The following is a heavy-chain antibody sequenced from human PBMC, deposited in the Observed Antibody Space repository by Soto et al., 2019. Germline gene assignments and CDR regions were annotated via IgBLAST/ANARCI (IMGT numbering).Heavy chain of an antibody. J-gene: IGHJ4*02. CDR2: ISSSSSYT. Sequence: GGSLRLSCAASGFTFSDYYMSWIRQAPGKGLEWVSYISSSSSYTNYADSVKGRFTISRDNAKNSLYLQMNSLRAEDTALYYCAKDIGDSYQLLLFDYWGQGTLVTVSS. D-gene: IGHD2-2*01. V-gene: IGHV3-11*05. CDR3: AKDIGDSYQLLLFDY. CDR1: GFTFSDYY.